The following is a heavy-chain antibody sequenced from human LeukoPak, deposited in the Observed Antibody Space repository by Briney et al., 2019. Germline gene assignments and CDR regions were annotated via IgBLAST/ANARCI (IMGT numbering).Heavy chain of an antibody. CDR1: GFTFSSYA. V-gene: IGHV3-64D*06. D-gene: IGHD3-22*01. J-gene: IGHJ5*02. CDR2: ISSNGGST. CDR3: VKDTSSGYSYNWFDP. Sequence: GGPLRLSCSASGFTFSSYAMHWVRQAPGKGLEYVSAISSNGGSTYYADSVKGRFTISRDNSKNTLYLQMSSLRAEDTAVYYCVKDTSSGYSYNWFDPWGQGTLVTVSS.